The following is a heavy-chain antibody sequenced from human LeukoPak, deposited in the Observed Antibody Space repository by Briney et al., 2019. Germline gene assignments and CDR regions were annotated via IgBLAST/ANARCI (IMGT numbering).Heavy chain of an antibody. D-gene: IGHD3-22*01. CDR1: GYSFTSYW. CDR3: ASSDTYYYDSSGYYFDY. Sequence: GEAPKISRKGSGYSFTSYWLGWVRQMPGKGLEWMGIIYSGDSDTRYSPSFQGQVTISADKSISTAYLQWSSLKASDTAMYYCASSDTYYYDSSGYYFDYWGQGTLVTVSS. J-gene: IGHJ4*02. V-gene: IGHV5-51*01. CDR2: IYSGDSDT.